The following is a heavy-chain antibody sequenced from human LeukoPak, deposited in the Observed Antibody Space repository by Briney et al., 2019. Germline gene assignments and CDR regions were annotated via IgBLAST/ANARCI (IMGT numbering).Heavy chain of an antibody. V-gene: IGHV1-18*01. D-gene: IGHD3-10*01. CDR2: ISAYNGNT. CDR3: ARVGSGSYFYYYYYMDV. J-gene: IGHJ6*03. Sequence: ASVKVSCKASGGTFSSYAISWVRQAPGQGLEWMGWISAYNGNTNYAQKLQGRVTMTTDTSTSTAYMELRSLRSDDTAVYYCARVGSGSYFYYYYYMDVWGKGTTVTVSS. CDR1: GGTFSSYA.